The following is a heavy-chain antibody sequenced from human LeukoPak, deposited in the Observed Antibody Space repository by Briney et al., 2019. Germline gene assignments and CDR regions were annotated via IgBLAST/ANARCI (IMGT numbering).Heavy chain of an antibody. CDR1: GFTFSSYS. CDR2: ISIGSSYI. V-gene: IGHV3-21*01. D-gene: IGHD1-26*01. Sequence: GGSLRLSCAASGFTFSSYSMNWVRQAPGRGLAWVSFISIGSSYIYYPDSVKGRFTISRDNANNSLYLQMNSLRAENTAVYYCAKAKWELYYYALDVWGQETTVTVSS. J-gene: IGHJ6*02. CDR3: AKAKWELYYYALDV.